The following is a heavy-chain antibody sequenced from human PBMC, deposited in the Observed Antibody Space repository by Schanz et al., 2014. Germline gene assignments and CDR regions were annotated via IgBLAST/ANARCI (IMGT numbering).Heavy chain of an antibody. CDR1: GYTFTSYG. CDR2: ISDYNADT. J-gene: IGHJ1*01. V-gene: IGHV1-18*04. D-gene: IGHD6-13*01. CDR3: AGATYSSSWYGGSEYFQH. Sequence: QVPLVQSGAEVKKPGASVKVSCKASGYTFTSYGISWVRQAPGQGPEWMGWISDYNADTKYAQKVQGRVTMTTDTSTSTAYMELRSLRSDDTAVYYCAGATYSSSWYGGSEYFQHWGQGTLVTVSS.